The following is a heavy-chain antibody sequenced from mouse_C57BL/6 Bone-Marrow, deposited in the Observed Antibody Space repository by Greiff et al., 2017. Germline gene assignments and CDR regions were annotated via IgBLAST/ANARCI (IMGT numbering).Heavy chain of an antibody. D-gene: IGHD1-1*01. CDR3: ATYYYGSSYNAMDY. CDR2: IWRGGST. J-gene: IGHJ4*01. V-gene: IGHV2-5*01. CDR1: GFSLTSYG. Sequence: VKLQESGPGLVQPSQSLSITCTVSGFSLTSYGVHWVRQSPGQGLEWLGVIWRGGSTDYNAAFMSRLSITKDNSKSQVFFKMNSLQADDTAIYYCATYYYGSSYNAMDYWGQGTSVTVSS.